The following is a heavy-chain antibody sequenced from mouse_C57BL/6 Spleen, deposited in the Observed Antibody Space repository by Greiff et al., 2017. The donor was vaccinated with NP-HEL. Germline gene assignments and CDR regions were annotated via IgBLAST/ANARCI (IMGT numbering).Heavy chain of an antibody. J-gene: IGHJ2*01. CDR3: ARGRYYGSSFDY. Sequence: EVKLVESGGGLVKPGGSLKLSCAASGFTFSDYGMHWVRQAPEKGLEWVAYISSGSSTIYYADTVKGRFTISRDNAKNTLFLQMTSLRSEDTAMYYCARGRYYGSSFDYWGQGTTLTVSS. CDR1: GFTFSDYG. CDR2: ISSGSSTI. V-gene: IGHV5-17*01. D-gene: IGHD1-1*01.